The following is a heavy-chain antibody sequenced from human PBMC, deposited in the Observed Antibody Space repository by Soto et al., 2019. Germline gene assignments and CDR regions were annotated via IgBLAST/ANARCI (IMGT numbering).Heavy chain of an antibody. CDR1: GGSISSSSYY. CDR3: ASKVRAGRFLEWLGNNWFDP. J-gene: IGHJ5*02. Sequence: PSETLSLTCTVSGGSISSSSYYWGWIRQPPGKGLEWIGSIYYSGSTYYNPSLKSRVTISVDTSKNQFSLKLSSVTAADTAVYYCASKVRAGRFLEWLGNNWFDPWGQGNLVTFSS. V-gene: IGHV4-39*01. CDR2: IYYSGST. D-gene: IGHD3-3*01.